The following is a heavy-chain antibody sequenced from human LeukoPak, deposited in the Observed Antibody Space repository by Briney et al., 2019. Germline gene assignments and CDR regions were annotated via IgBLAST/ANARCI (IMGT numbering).Heavy chain of an antibody. CDR1: GFTFSSYS. J-gene: IGHJ6*02. D-gene: IGHD6-13*01. Sequence: GGSLRLSCAASGFTFSSYSMNWVRRAPGKGLEWVSYISSSSSTIYYADSVKGRFTISRDNAKNSLYLQMNSLRAEDTAVYYCARLIPSSSWYEDYYYGMDVWGQGTTVTVSS. CDR3: ARLIPSSSWYEDYYYGMDV. V-gene: IGHV3-48*04. CDR2: ISSSSSTI.